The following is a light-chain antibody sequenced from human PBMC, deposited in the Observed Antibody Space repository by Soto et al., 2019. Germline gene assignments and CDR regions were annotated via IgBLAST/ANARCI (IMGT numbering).Light chain of an antibody. V-gene: IGKV2-28*01. CDR2: LGS. CDR3: MQALQSPVT. J-gene: IGKJ3*01. Sequence: EIVMTQSPLSLPVSPGEPASISCRSSQSLLHSDGYNYLDWYLQKPGQSPQLLVYLGSNRNSGVPDRFGGSGSGTDFTLKISRVEAEDVGVYYCMQALQSPVTFGPGTKVDIK. CDR1: QSLLHSDGYNY.